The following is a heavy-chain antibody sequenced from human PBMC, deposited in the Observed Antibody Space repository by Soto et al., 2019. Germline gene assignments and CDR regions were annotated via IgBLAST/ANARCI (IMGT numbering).Heavy chain of an antibody. Sequence: SETLSLTCDVSGYAISSGFYWAWIRQPPGKRLEWIGNIYHTGTTYYNPPLKSRVTMSVDTSKNQFSLRMSSVTAADTAVFYCARVRNVGMCGSPGDSWGPGTMVTVYS. CDR1: GYAISSGFY. CDR3: ARVRNVGMCGSPGDS. CDR2: IYHTGTT. D-gene: IGHD3-10*01. J-gene: IGHJ4*02. V-gene: IGHV4-38-2*01.